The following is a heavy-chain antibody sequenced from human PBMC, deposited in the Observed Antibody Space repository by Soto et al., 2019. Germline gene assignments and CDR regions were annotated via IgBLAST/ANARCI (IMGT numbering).Heavy chain of an antibody. J-gene: IGHJ6*02. V-gene: IGHV1-69*01. CDR1: GGSLKGYG. Sequence: QVQLVQSGAEVRKPGSSVKDSCKASGGSLKGYGIGWVRQAPGQGLEWMGGVSPLFGAANYAQKFQARVTIIADAYTSTLKSVLSSLTSEDTALYYCARVLYYTSGSYSPYAKDVWGQGTPVTVSS. CDR3: ARVLYYTSGSYSPYAKDV. CDR2: VSPLFGAA. D-gene: IGHD3-10*01.